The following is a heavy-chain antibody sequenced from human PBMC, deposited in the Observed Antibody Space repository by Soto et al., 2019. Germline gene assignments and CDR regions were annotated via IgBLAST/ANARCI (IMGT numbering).Heavy chain of an antibody. J-gene: IGHJ4*02. CDR3: ARDGFRMVRNGHFDY. V-gene: IGHV1-18*01. D-gene: IGHD3-10*01. Sequence: GASVKVSCKASGYTFTSYGISWVRQAPGQGLEWMGWISAYNGNTNYAQKLQGRVTMTTDTSTSTAYMELRSLRSDDTAVYYCARDGFRMVRNGHFDYWGQGTLVTVSS. CDR2: ISAYNGNT. CDR1: GYTFTSYG.